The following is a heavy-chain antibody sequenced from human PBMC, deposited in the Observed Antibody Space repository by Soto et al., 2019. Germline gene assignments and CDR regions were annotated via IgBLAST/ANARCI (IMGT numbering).Heavy chain of an antibody. V-gene: IGHV3-72*01. D-gene: IGHD1-1*01. CDR3: TRGGTSIYGLDV. Sequence: EVQLVESGGGLVQPGGSLRLSCAASGFSFSDHYMDWVRQAPGKGLEWVGRSRNKARTYSTEYAASVKGRFTISRDDSKKSLYLQMNSLKIADTAVYYCTRGGTSIYGLDVWGQGTTVAVSS. J-gene: IGHJ6*02. CDR1: GFSFSDHY. CDR2: SRNKARTYST.